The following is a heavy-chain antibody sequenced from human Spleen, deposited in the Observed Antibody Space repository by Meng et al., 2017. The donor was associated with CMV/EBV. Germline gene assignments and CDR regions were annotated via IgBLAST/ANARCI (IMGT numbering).Heavy chain of an antibody. CDR1: VASINSGCYY. V-gene: IGHV4-31*02. CDR2: IYYSGST. D-gene: IGHD2-2*01. J-gene: IGHJ4*02. Sequence: VASINSGCYYSSWIRQHPGRGLEWIGYIYYSGSTYYNPSLKTRVTISFGTSKNQFSLRLGSVTAADTAVYYCARAPSTSEEINFDYWGQGTLVTVSS. CDR3: ARAPSTSEEINFDY.